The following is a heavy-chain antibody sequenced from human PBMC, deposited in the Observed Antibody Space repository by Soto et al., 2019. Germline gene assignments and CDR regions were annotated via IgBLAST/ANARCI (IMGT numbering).Heavy chain of an antibody. CDR2: IYYSGST. D-gene: IGHD3-16*01. CDR1: GGSMSSYD. V-gene: IGHV4-59*01. Sequence: SGSLSLTCAVSGGSMSSYDGSWIRQPPGKGLEWIGYIYYSGSTNYNPSLKSRVTISVDTSKNQFSLKLSSVTAADTAVYYCARAPPAMIAFDIWGQGALVTAS. CDR3: ARAPPAMIAFDI. J-gene: IGHJ3*02.